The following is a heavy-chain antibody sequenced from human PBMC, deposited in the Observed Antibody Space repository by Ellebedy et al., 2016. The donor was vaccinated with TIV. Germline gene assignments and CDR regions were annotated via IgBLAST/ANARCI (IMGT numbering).Heavy chain of an antibody. CDR3: ARGYQFRNWLDP. V-gene: IGHV3-33*01. CDR1: GFTFSSYG. D-gene: IGHD2-2*01. CDR2: IWYDGSYK. J-gene: IGHJ5*02. Sequence: GGSLRLXXAASGFTFSSYGMHWVRQAPGKGLEWVAVIWYDGSYKYYLDSVKGRFTISRDNSKNTLYLQMNSLRVEDTAVYYCARGYQFRNWLDPWGQGTLVTVSS.